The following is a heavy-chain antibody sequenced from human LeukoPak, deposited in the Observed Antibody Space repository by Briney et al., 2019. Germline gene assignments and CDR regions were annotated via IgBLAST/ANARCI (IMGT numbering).Heavy chain of an antibody. V-gene: IGHV3-30*04. J-gene: IGHJ5*02. D-gene: IGHD5-18*01. CDR2: ISYDGSNQ. CDR3: ARVIPGPGDTAIVP. CDR1: GFTLSSYA. Sequence: SGDSLTLSCAASGFTLSSYAMHWVRQAPGKALEGVAVISYDGSNQYYAASVKGRFTISRDNSRNTLYLQMNSLRAEDTAVYYCARVIPGPGDTAIVPWGQGTLVTVSS.